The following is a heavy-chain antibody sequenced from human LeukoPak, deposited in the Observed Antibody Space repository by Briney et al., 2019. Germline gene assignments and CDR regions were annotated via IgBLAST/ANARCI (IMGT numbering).Heavy chain of an antibody. Sequence: GRSLRLSCAASGFTFSSYGMHWVRQAPGKGLEWVAVISYDGSNKYYADSVKGRFTISRDNSKNTLYLQMNSLRAEDTAVYYCARDVSEVVRGNWYFDLWGRGTLVTVSS. CDR3: ARDVSEVVRGNWYFDL. V-gene: IGHV3-30*03. CDR1: GFTFSSYG. D-gene: IGHD3-10*01. J-gene: IGHJ2*01. CDR2: ISYDGSNK.